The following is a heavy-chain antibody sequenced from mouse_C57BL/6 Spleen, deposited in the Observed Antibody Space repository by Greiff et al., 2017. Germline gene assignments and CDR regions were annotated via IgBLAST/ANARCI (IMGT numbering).Heavy chain of an antibody. CDR3: ARQLGRDYFDY. CDR1: GFTFSSYT. CDR2: ISGGGGNN. Sequence: EVQRVESGGGLVKPGGSLKLSCAASGFTFSSYTMSWVRQTPEKRLEWVATISGGGGNNYYPDSVKGRFTISRDNAKNTLYLQMSSLRSEDTALYYCARQLGRDYFDYWGQGTTLTVSS. D-gene: IGHD4-1*01. J-gene: IGHJ2*01. V-gene: IGHV5-9*01.